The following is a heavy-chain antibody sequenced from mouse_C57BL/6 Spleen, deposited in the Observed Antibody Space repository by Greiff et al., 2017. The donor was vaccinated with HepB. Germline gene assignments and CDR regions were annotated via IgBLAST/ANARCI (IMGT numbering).Heavy chain of an antibody. J-gene: IGHJ2*01. V-gene: IGHV1-82*01. CDR2: IYPGDGDT. D-gene: IGHD1-1*01. Sequence: QVQLQQSGPELVKPGASVKISCKASGYAFSSSWMNWVKQRPGKGLEWIGRIYPGDGDTNYNGKFKGKATLTADKSSSTAYMQLSSLTSEDSAVYYCARWTITTVVAPFDYWGQGTTLTVAS. CDR3: ARWTITTVVAPFDY. CDR1: GYAFSSSW.